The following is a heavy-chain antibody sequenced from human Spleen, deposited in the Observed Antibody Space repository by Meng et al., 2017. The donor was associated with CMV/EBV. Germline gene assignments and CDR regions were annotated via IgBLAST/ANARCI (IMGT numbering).Heavy chain of an antibody. CDR3: ARGYDFWSGSKGGWFDP. D-gene: IGHD3-3*01. CDR1: SIGSGVYY. V-gene: IGHV4-31*02. CDR2: IYYSGST. Sequence: SIGSGVYYWSWIRQHPGKGLEWIGFIYYSGSTYYTPSLKSRVTISVDTSKNQFSLKLGSVTAADTAVYYCARGYDFWSGSKGGWFDPWGQGTLVTVSS. J-gene: IGHJ5*02.